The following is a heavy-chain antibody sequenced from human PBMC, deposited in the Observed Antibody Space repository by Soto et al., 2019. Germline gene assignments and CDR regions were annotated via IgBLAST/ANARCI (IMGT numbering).Heavy chain of an antibody. CDR1: GGTFSSYA. J-gene: IGHJ4*02. CDR2: IIPSFGTA. D-gene: IGHD4-17*01. V-gene: IGHV1-69*01. Sequence: QVQLVQSGAEVKKPGSSVKVSCKASGGTFSSYAISWVRQAPGQGLEWMGGIIPSFGTANYAQKFQDRVTITADESTSTAYMELSSLRSEDTAVYYCARVRVYGDYEHYWGQGTLVTVSS. CDR3: ARVRVYGDYEHY.